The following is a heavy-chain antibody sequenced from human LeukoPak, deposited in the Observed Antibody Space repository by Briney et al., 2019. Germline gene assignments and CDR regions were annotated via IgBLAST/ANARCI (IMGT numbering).Heavy chain of an antibody. CDR2: INHSRST. D-gene: IGHD1-26*01. CDR3: ARLEWELLLNYFDY. J-gene: IGHJ4*02. V-gene: IGHV4-34*01. CDR1: GGSFSGYY. Sequence: SETLSLTCAVYGGSFSGYYWSWIRQPPGKGLEWIGEINHSRSTNYNPSLKSRVTISVDTSKNQFSLKLSSVTAADTAVYYCARLEWELLLNYFDYWGQGTLVTVSS.